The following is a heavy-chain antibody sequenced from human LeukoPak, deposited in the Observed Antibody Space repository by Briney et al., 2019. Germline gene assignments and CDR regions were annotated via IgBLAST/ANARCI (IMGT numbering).Heavy chain of an antibody. Sequence: GRSLRLSCAASGFTFDDYAMHWVRQAPGKGLEWVSGISWNSGSIGYADSVKGRFTISRDNAKNSLYLQMNSLRAEDTALYYCATDWRQQLPRDAFDIWGQGTMVTVSS. J-gene: IGHJ3*02. V-gene: IGHV3-9*01. D-gene: IGHD6-13*01. CDR1: GFTFDDYA. CDR2: ISWNSGSI. CDR3: ATDWRQQLPRDAFDI.